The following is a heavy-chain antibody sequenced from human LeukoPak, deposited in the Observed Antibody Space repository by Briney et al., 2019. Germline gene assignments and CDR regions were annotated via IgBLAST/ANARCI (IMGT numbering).Heavy chain of an antibody. J-gene: IGHJ4*02. V-gene: IGHV3-23*01. CDR2: TSGSGGST. D-gene: IGHD6-13*01. Sequence: GGSLRLSCAASGFTFSSYSMNWVRQAPGKGLEWVSATSGSGGSTYYADSVKGRFTISRDNSKSTLYLQMNSLRAEDTAVYYCAKRGSSQYYFDYWGQGTLVTVSS. CDR3: AKRGSSQYYFDY. CDR1: GFTFSSYS.